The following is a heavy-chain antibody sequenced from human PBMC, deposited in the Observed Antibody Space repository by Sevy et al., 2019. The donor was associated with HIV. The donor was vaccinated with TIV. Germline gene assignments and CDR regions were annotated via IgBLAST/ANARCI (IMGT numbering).Heavy chain of an antibody. CDR3: TRDPTEGIAVAGNWYDP. V-gene: IGHV3-49*03. CDR1: GFTLGDYA. J-gene: IGHJ5*02. Sequence: GGSLRLSCKASGFTLGDYAMSWFRQAPGKGLEWVGFIRNKAYDGTTEYAASVKGRFTISRDDSKSMAYLQMNSLKTEDTAVYYCTRDPTEGIAVAGNWYDPWGQGTLVTVSS. CDR2: IRNKAYDGTT. D-gene: IGHD6-19*01.